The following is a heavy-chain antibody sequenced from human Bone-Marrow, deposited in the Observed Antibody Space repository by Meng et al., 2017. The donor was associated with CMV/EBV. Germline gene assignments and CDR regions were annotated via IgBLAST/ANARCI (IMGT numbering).Heavy chain of an antibody. D-gene: IGHD6-19*01. J-gene: IGHJ4*02. CDR1: GYSFTSYW. CDR2: IIPIFGTA. Sequence: SVKVSCKGSGYSFTSYWIGWVRQAPGQGLEWMGGIIPIFGTANYAQKFQGRVTITTDESTSTAYMELSSLRSEDTAVYYCARSFWAVADEPDYWGQGTLVTVSS. V-gene: IGHV1-69*05. CDR3: ARSFWAVADEPDY.